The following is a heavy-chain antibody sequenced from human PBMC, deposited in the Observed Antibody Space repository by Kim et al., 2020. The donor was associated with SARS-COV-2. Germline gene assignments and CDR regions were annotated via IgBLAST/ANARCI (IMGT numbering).Heavy chain of an antibody. V-gene: IGHV3-23*01. J-gene: IGHJ1*01. CDR2: ISGEGGAT. Sequence: GGSLRLSCAASGITFGNHGMTWVRQAPGKGLEWVSSISGEGGATYYADSVRGRFTISRDNSKNTVFLQMSSMRAEDTATYYCSGYHGPGSHGVYWGQGA. CDR3: SGYHGPGSHGVY. D-gene: IGHD3-10*01. CDR1: GITFGNHG.